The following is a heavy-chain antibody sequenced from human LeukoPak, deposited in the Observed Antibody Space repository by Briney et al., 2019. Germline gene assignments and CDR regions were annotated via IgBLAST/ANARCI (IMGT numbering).Heavy chain of an antibody. Sequence: PGGSLRLSCAASGFTFSNYTMNWVRQAPGKGLEWVSAISGSGGSTYYADSVKGRFTISRDNSKNTLYLQMNSLRAEDTAVYYCAKERRDSSSIDYWGQGTLVTVSS. CDR3: AKERRDSSSIDY. CDR2: ISGSGGST. CDR1: GFTFSNYT. D-gene: IGHD6-13*01. V-gene: IGHV3-23*01. J-gene: IGHJ4*02.